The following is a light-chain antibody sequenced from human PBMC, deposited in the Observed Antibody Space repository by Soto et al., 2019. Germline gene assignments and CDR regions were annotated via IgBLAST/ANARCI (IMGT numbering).Light chain of an antibody. Sequence: DIQMTQSPSSLSASVGDRVTITCQASQDISNYLNWYQQKAGKAPKLLIYDASNLETGVPSRFSGSGSGTDFSFTINSLQPEDIATYYCQQYDNIPPVIFGGGTKVEIK. CDR1: QDISNY. CDR3: QQYDNIPPVI. J-gene: IGKJ4*01. CDR2: DAS. V-gene: IGKV1-33*01.